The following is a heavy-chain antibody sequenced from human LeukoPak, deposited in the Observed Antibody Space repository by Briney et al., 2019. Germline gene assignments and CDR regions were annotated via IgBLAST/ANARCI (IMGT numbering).Heavy chain of an antibody. J-gene: IGHJ4*02. Sequence: GRSLRLSCAASGFTFSSYAMHWVRQAPGKGLEWVAVISYDGSNKYYADSVKGRFTISRDNSKNTLYLQMNSLRAEDTAVYYCARDYYGSGSYFGRFDYWGQGTLVTVSS. CDR1: GFTFSSYA. CDR3: ARDYYGSGSYFGRFDY. CDR2: ISYDGSNK. D-gene: IGHD3-10*01. V-gene: IGHV3-30*04.